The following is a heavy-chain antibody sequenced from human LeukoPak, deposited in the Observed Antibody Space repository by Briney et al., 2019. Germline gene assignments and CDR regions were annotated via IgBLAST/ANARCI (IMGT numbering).Heavy chain of an antibody. CDR1: GGSIDNNNYY. D-gene: IGHD3-22*01. CDR3: ARGTYYYDSSGYFRY. J-gene: IGHJ4*02. Sequence: SETLSLTCTVSGGSIDNNNYYWGWIRQPPGKGLEWIGSIYYSGNTYYNPSLKSRVTISVDTSKNQFSLKLSSVTAADTAVYYCARGTYYYDSSGYFRYWGQGTLVTVSS. CDR2: IYYSGNT. V-gene: IGHV4-39*07.